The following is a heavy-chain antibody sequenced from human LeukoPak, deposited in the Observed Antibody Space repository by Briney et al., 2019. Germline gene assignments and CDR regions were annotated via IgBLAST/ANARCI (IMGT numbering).Heavy chain of an antibody. D-gene: IGHD3-22*01. CDR1: GFTFSNSA. J-gene: IGHJ5*02. V-gene: IGHV3-23*01. CDR2: ISGGGGHT. Sequence: GGSLRLSCAASGFTFSNSAMSWVRQAPGKGLEWVSAISGGGGHTYFADSVKGRFTTSRDNSKNTLYLQMNSLRAEDTAIYYCVKGRYDNNGDVFEPWGQGTLVTVSS. CDR3: VKGRYDNNGDVFEP.